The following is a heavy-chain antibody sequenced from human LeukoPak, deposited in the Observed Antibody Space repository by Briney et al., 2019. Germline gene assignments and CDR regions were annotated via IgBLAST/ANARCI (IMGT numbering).Heavy chain of an antibody. V-gene: IGHV4-38-2*02. D-gene: IGHD2-15*01. CDR1: GYSISSGYY. CDR3: ARYLGYPLYHFDY. Sequence: SETLSLTCTVSGYSISSGYYWGWIRQPPGKGLEWIGSIYHSGSTYYNPSLKSRVTISIDTSKNQFSLKLSSVTAADTAVYYCARYLGYPLYHFDYWGQGTLVTVSS. CDR2: IYHSGST. J-gene: IGHJ4*02.